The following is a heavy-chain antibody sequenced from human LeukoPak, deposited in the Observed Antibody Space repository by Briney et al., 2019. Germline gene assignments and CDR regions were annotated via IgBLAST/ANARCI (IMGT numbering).Heavy chain of an antibody. CDR1: GGTFSSYA. CDR2: INPNSGST. J-gene: IGHJ4*02. Sequence: ASVKFSCKASGGTFSSYAISWVRQAPGQGLEGMGWINPNSGSTNYAHKFQGRVTMTRDTYITKAYMELSRLTSDDTAVYYCARRAYCSSHSCYYLLYWGQGTLVTVSS. CDR3: ARRAYCSSHSCYYLLY. V-gene: IGHV1-2*02. D-gene: IGHD2-2*01.